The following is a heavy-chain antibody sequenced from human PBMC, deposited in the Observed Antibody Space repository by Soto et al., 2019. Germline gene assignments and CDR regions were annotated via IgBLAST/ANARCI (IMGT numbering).Heavy chain of an antibody. J-gene: IGHJ4*02. CDR2: ISSSGSTI. V-gene: IGHV3-11*01. CDR1: VFTFSDYY. Sequence: PVGSLRLSCAASVFTFSDYYMSGIRQAPGKGLEWVSYISSSGSTIYYADSVKGRFTISRDNAKNSLYLQMNSLRAEDTAVYYCARVVGATTYHAFDIWGQGTLVTVSS. CDR3: ARVVGATTYHAFDI. D-gene: IGHD1-26*01.